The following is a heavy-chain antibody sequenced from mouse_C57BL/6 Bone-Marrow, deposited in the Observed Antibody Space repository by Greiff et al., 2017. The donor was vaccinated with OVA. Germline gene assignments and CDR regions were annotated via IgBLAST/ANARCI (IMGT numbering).Heavy chain of an antibody. J-gene: IGHJ2*01. CDR2: ISSGGSYT. D-gene: IGHD2-4*01. V-gene: IGHV5-6*01. Sequence: EVKLVESGGDLVKPGGSLKLSCAASGFTFSSYGMSWVRQTPDKRLEWVATISSGGSYTSYPASVKGRFTISRDNAKNTLYLQMSSLTSEDTAMYYGARRGLRRGRYYCDYWGQGTTLTVSS. CDR1: GFTFSSYG. CDR3: ARRGLRRGRYYCDY.